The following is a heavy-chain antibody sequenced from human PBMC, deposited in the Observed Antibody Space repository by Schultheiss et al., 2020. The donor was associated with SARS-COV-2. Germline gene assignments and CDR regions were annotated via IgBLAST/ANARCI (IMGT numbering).Heavy chain of an antibody. CDR2: MNPNSGNT. CDR3: AREKYPGIAVAGPGRDY. CDR1: GFAFTSYG. V-gene: IGHV1-8*01. Sequence: ASVKVSCKASGFAFTSYGISWVRQATGQGLEWMGWMNPNSGNTGYAQKLQGRVTMTRNTSISTAYMELSSLRSEDTAVYYCAREKYPGIAVAGPGRDYWGQGTMVTVSS. J-gene: IGHJ4*02. D-gene: IGHD6-19*01.